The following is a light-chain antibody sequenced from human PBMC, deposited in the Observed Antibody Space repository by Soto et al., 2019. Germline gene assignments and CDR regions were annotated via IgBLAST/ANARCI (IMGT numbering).Light chain of an antibody. Sequence: EIVLTQSPATLSLSPGERATLSCRASQSVSSYLAWYQQKPGQAPRLLIYDASNRATGIPARFSGSGSGTDFPLTISSLEPEDFAVYYCQQRSNWAQVTFGQGTRLEIK. J-gene: IGKJ5*01. CDR1: QSVSSY. V-gene: IGKV3-11*01. CDR2: DAS. CDR3: QQRSNWAQVT.